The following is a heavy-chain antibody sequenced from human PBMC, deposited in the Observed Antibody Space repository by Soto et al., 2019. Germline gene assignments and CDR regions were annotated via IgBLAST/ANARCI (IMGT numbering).Heavy chain of an antibody. CDR1: GGSFSGYY. D-gene: IGHD3-10*01. V-gene: IGHV4-34*01. J-gene: IGHJ5*02. CDR3: ARDIRYGSGSAGWFDP. CDR2: INHSGST. Sequence: SETLSLTCAVYGGSFSGYYWTWIRQPPGTGLEWIGEINHSGSTNYNPSLKSRVTISVDTSKNQFSLKLSSVTAADTAVYYCARDIRYGSGSAGWFDPWGQGTLVTVSS.